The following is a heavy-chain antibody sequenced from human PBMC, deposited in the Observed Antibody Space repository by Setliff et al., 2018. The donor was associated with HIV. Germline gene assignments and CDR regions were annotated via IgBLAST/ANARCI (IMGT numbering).Heavy chain of an antibody. CDR1: GFTFSDYV. Sequence: GGSLRLSCAASGFTFSDYVMYWVRQAPGKGLEWVTVISYDGSNESYADSAKGRFIISRDNSQNTLYLQMNSLRADDTAIYYCVKPYTGYYYDGSVYDDFWGQGTLVTVSS. CDR3: VKPYTGYYYDGSVYDDF. CDR2: ISYDGSNE. J-gene: IGHJ4*02. D-gene: IGHD3-22*01. V-gene: IGHV3-30*04.